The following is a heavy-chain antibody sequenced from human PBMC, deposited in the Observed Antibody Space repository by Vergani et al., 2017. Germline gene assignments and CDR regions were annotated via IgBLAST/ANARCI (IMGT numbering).Heavy chain of an antibody. CDR3: ARLRYDSSGYYYGNYFDY. J-gene: IGHJ4*02. Sequence: QLQLQESGSGLVKPSQTLSLTCAVSGGSISSGGYSWSWIRQPPGKGLEWIGYICHSGSTYYNPSLKSRVTISVDRSKNQFSLKLSSVTAADTAVYYCARLRYDSSGYYYGNYFDYWGQGTLVTVSS. CDR2: ICHSGST. D-gene: IGHD3-22*01. CDR1: GGSISSGGYS. V-gene: IGHV4-30-2*01.